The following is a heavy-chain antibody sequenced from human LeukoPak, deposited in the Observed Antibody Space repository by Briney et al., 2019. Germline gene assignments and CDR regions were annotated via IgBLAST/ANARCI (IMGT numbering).Heavy chain of an antibody. CDR3: ARETHINSDAFDI. CDR1: GFTFSSYE. V-gene: IGHV3-48*03. J-gene: IGHJ3*02. CDR2: ISSSGTTK. D-gene: IGHD2-21*01. Sequence: GGSLRLSCAASGFTFSSYEMNWVRQAPGKGLEWVSYISSSGTTKYYADSVKGRFTISRDNAKHSLDLQVKSLRAEDTAVYYCARETHINSDAFDIWGQGTMVTVSS.